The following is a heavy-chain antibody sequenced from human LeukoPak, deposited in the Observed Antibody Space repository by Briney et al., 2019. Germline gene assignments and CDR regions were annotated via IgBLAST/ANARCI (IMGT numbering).Heavy chain of an antibody. CDR2: INAGNGNT. D-gene: IGHD2-2*01. V-gene: IGHV1-3*01. Sequence: ASVKVSCKASGYTFTSYAMHWVRQAPGQRLEWMGWINAGNGNTKYSQKFQGRVTITRDTSASTAYMELSSLRSDDAAVYFCARDAGVIVVPAAPILWGQGTLVTVSS. CDR3: ARDAGVIVVPAAPIL. CDR1: GYTFTSYA. J-gene: IGHJ4*02.